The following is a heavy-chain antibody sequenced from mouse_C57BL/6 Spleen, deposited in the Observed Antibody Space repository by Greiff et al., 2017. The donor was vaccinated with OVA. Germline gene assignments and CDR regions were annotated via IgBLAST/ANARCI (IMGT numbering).Heavy chain of an antibody. CDR1: GYTFTSYW. D-gene: IGHD2-3*01. CDR2: IDPSDSET. V-gene: IGHV1-52*01. J-gene: IGHJ1*03. Sequence: QVQLQQSGAELVRPGSSVKLSCKASGYTFTSYWMHWVKQRPIQGLEWIGNIDPSDSETHYNQKFKDKATLTVDKSSSTAYMQLSSLTSEDSAVYYCARYGDGYPIWGTGTTVTVSS. CDR3: ARYGDGYPI.